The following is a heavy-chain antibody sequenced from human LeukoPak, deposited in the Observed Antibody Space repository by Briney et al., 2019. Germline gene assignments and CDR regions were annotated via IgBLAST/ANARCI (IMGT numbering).Heavy chain of an antibody. V-gene: IGHV3-48*02. CDR3: AREGRDSTWRDAFDI. J-gene: IGHJ3*02. CDR1: GFRFSTYS. Sequence: GGSLRLSCAGSGFRFSTYSIKWVRQAPGKGLEWVSHIGGSGSFIYYADSVRGRFTISRDNAKNSVYLQMNSLRDEDTAVYYCAREGRDSTWRDAFDIWGQGTMVTVSS. D-gene: IGHD2/OR15-2a*01. CDR2: IGGSGSFI.